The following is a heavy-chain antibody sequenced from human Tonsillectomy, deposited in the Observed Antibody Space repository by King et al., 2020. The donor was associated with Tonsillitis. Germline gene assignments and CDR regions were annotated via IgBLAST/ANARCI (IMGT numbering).Heavy chain of an antibody. CDR2: IYYSGST. Sequence: QLQESGPGLVKPSETLSLTCTVSGGSISSSSYYWGWIRQPPGKGLEWIGSIYYSGSTYYNPSLKSRVTISVDTSKNQFSLKLSSVTAADTAVYYCAYCARTLLSSNWSYWGQGTLVTVSS. D-gene: IGHD6-13*01. CDR3: AYCARTLLSSNWSY. J-gene: IGHJ4*02. V-gene: IGHV4-39*01. CDR1: GGSISSSSYY.